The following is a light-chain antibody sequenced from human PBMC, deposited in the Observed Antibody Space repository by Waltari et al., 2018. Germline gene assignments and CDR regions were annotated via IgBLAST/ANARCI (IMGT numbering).Light chain of an antibody. J-gene: IGLJ3*02. CDR3: AAWDDSLDAWV. Sequence: QSVLTQPPSASGTPGPGVTITCSGTTSNIGLNPVNWYPQLAGTAPNLPVYSNNQRAPGVPARFSGSKSGTSASLAISGLQSEDEADYHCAAWDDSLDAWVFGGGTKLTVL. CDR1: TSNIGLNP. V-gene: IGLV1-44*01. CDR2: SNN.